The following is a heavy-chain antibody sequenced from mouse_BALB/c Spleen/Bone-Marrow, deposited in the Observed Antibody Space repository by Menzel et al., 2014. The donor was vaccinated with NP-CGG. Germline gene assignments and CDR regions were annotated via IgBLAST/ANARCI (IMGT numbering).Heavy chain of an antibody. CDR2: INPSNGRT. Sequence: VQLQQSGAELVKPGASVKLSCKASGYTFTSYWMHWVKQRPGQGLEWIREINPSNGRTNYNEKFKSKATLTVDKSSSTAYMQLSSLTSEDSAVYYCARRATTVVATDYWGQGTTLTVSS. J-gene: IGHJ2*01. CDR3: ARRATTVVATDY. D-gene: IGHD1-1*01. V-gene: IGHV1S81*02. CDR1: GYTFTSYW.